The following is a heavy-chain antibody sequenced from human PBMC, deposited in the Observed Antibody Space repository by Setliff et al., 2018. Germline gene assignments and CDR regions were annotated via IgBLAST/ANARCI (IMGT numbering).Heavy chain of an antibody. CDR2: INSDGSST. Sequence: GESLRLSCAASGFTFSSYWMHWVRQAPGKGLVWVSRINSDGSSTSYADSVKGRFTISRDNAKNTLYLHMNSLRADDTAVYYCAREESYYGSGSPCTYWGQGTLVTVSS. D-gene: IGHD3-10*01. CDR1: GFTFSSYW. CDR3: AREESYYGSGSPCTY. V-gene: IGHV3-74*01. J-gene: IGHJ4*02.